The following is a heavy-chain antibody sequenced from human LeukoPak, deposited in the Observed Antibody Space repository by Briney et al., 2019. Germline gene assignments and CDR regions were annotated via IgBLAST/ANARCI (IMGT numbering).Heavy chain of an antibody. D-gene: IGHD3/OR15-3a*01. CDR3: ADLALGSDWDY. Sequence: GGSLRLSCAASGFTFSSYWIHWVRQVPGKGLVWVSRIHGDGRTTTYADSVRGRFTISRDNAKNTLYLQMNSLRAEDTAVYYCADLALGSDWDYWGQGTLVTVSS. J-gene: IGHJ4*02. CDR1: GFTFSSYW. V-gene: IGHV3-74*01. CDR2: IHGDGRTT.